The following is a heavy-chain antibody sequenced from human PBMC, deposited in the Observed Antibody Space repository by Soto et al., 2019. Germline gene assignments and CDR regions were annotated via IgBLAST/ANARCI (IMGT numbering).Heavy chain of an antibody. V-gene: IGHV3-21*01. J-gene: IGHJ4*02. Sequence: GGSLRLSCAASGFTFSSYSMNWVRQAPGKGLEWVSSISSSSSYIYYADSVKGRFTISRDNAKNSLYLQMNSLRAEDTAVYYCARINSHYDILTGYSYYFDYWGQGTLVTVSS. CDR1: GFTFSSYS. CDR2: ISSSSSYI. D-gene: IGHD3-9*01. CDR3: ARINSHYDILTGYSYYFDY.